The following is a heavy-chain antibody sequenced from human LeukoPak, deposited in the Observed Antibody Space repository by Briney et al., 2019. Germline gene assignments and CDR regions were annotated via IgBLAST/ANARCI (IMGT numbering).Heavy chain of an antibody. Sequence: SETLSLTCAVSGGSISSSNWWSWVRQPPGKGLEWIGEIYHSGSTNYNPSLKSRVTISVDKSKNQFSLKLSSVTAADTAVYYCARWGSDLETARATKKRDFDYGGRGPLVTVS. V-gene: IGHV4-4*02. D-gene: IGHD5-18*01. J-gene: IGHJ4*02. CDR1: GGSISSSNW. CDR3: ARWGSDLETARATKKRDFDY. CDR2: IYHSGST.